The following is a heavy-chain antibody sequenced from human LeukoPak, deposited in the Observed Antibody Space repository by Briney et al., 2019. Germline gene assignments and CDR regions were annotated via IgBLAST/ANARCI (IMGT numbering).Heavy chain of an antibody. J-gene: IGHJ3*02. CDR3: AKLGGKNNDAFDI. Sequence: GGSLRLSCAASGFTFSSYGMHWVRQAPGKGLEWVAFIRYDGSNKYYADSVKGRFTISRDNSKNTLYLQMNSLRAEDTAVYYCAKLGGKNNDAFDIWGQGTMVTVSS. CDR1: GFTFSSYG. CDR2: IRYDGSNK. V-gene: IGHV3-30*02. D-gene: IGHD2-15*01.